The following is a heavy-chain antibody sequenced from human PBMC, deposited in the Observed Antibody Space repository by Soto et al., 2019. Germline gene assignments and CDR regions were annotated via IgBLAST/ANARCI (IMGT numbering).Heavy chain of an antibody. CDR3: AKDLLVPPTSVTPGFDY. D-gene: IGHD4-17*01. V-gene: IGHV3-30*18. CDR1: GFTFSSYG. J-gene: IGHJ4*01. CDR2: ISYDGSNK. Sequence: QPGGSLRLSCAASGFTFSSYGMHWVRQAPGKGLEWVAVISYDGSNKYYADSVKGRFTISRDNSKNTLYLQMNSPRAEDTAVYYCAKDLLVPPTSVTPGFDYWGQGTLVTVSS.